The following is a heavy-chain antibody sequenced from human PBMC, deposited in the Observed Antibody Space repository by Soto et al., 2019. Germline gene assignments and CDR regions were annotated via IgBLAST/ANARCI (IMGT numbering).Heavy chain of an antibody. CDR2: INAGNGNT. CDR3: ARGDADYASSIFYYYYYGRDV. CDR1: GYTFTSYA. D-gene: IGHD4-17*01. V-gene: IGHV1-3*01. J-gene: IGHJ6*02. Sequence: ASVKVSCKASGYTFTSYAMHWVRQAPGQRLEWMGWINAGNGNTKYSQKFQGRVTITRDTSASTAYMELSSLRSEDTAVYYCARGDADYASSIFYYYYYGRDVWGQGTTVAVSS.